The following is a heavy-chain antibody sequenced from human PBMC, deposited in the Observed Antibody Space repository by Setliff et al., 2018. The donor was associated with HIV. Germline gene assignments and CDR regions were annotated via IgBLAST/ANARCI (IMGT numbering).Heavy chain of an antibody. V-gene: IGHV4-59*01. J-gene: IGHJ5*02. CDR3: SRVLSPPVAGYVWSCDAS. D-gene: IGHD2-15*01. Sequence: SETLSLTCSVDGGSIRSNYRSWVRQAPEKRLEWIGNVYYSGTPTRRLSEYNAYRENPTRGTTYYNPSRRSRVTVSLDVSKSKFYLRLKSVTAADTALSFCSRVLSPPVAGYVWSCDASLGRGTLVTVSS. CDR1: GGSIRSNY. CDR2: VYYSGTPTRRLSEYNAYRENPTRGTT.